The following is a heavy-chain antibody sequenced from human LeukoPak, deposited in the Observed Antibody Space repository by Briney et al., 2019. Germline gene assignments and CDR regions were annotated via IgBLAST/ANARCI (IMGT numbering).Heavy chain of an antibody. V-gene: IGHV1-69*05. Sequence: ASVKVSCKASGGTFSSYAISWVRQAPGQGLEWMGGIIPIFGTANYAQKLQDRVTMTTETSTSTAYMELRSLRSDDTAVYYCARDFGVYGDYYYYMDVWGKGTTVTVSS. CDR1: GGTFSSYA. CDR2: IIPIFGTA. J-gene: IGHJ6*03. CDR3: ARDFGVYGDYYYYMDV. D-gene: IGHD5/OR15-5a*01.